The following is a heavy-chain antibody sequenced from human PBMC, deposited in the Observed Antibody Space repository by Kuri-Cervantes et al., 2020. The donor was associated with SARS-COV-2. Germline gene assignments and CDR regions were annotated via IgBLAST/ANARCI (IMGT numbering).Heavy chain of an antibody. CDR3: ARDRNGDYGSDAFDI. CDR2: IYYSGST. D-gene: IGHD4-17*01. Sequence: LRLSCTVSGGSISSGDYYWSWIRQHPGKGLEWIGYIYYSGSTYYNPSLKSRVTISVDTSKNQFSLKLSSVTAADTAVYYCARDRNGDYGSDAFDIWGQGTMVTVSS. V-gene: IGHV4-31*03. J-gene: IGHJ3*02. CDR1: GGSISSGDYY.